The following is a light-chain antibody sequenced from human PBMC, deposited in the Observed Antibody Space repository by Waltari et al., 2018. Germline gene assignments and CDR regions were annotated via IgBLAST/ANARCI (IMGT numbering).Light chain of an antibody. Sequence: DIQMTQSPSTLSASVGDTVTIPCRASQSVSSWLAWYQQKAGKAPTVLIYDASDLESGVPSRFSGSGSGTEFTLTISSLQPDDFATYYCQQYNSYSYTFGQGTRLEIK. CDR1: QSVSSW. CDR3: QQYNSYSYT. J-gene: IGKJ2*01. CDR2: DAS. V-gene: IGKV1-5*01.